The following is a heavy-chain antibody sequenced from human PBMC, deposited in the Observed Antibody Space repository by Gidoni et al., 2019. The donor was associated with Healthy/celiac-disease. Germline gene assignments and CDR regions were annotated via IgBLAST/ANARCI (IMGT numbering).Heavy chain of an antibody. CDR2: ISRNGGST. J-gene: IGHJ3*02. Sequence: EVQLVESGGGLVQPGGSLRLSCSASGFTFSSYAMHWVRQAPGKGLEYVSAISRNGGSTYYADSVKGRFTISRDNSKNTLYLQMSSLRAEDTAVYYCVKFLGNPDYGDYVGGEDAFDIWGQGTMVTVSS. D-gene: IGHD4-17*01. V-gene: IGHV3-64D*08. CDR3: VKFLGNPDYGDYVGGEDAFDI. CDR1: GFTFSSYA.